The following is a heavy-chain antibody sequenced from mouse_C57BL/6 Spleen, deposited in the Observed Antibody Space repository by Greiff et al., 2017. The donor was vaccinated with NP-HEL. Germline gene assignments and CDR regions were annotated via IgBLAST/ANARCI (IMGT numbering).Heavy chain of an antibody. CDR3: ARGRATMVPFDY. V-gene: IGHV1-81*01. D-gene: IGHD2-1*01. J-gene: IGHJ2*01. CDR1: GYTFTSYG. Sequence: QVQLQQSGAELARPGASVKLSCKASGYTFTSYGISWVKQRTGQGLEWIGEIYPRSGNTYYNEKFKGKATLTADKSSSTAYMELRSLTSEDSAVYFCARGRATMVPFDYWGQGTTLTVSS. CDR2: IYPRSGNT.